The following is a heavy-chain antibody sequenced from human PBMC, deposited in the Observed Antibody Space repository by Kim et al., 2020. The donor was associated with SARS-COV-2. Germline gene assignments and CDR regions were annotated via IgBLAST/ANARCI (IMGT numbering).Heavy chain of an antibody. J-gene: IGHJ4*02. CDR1: GYTFTRDS. CDR3: LGGYYFDY. V-gene: IGHV1-3*01. CDR2: IDCGDGYT. D-gene: IGHD2-15*01. Sequence: ASVKVSCKTSGYTFTRDSIHWVRQAPGQGLEWMGAIDCGDGYTKYSEKFQGRVTFTRDTSARTAYMELSGLRSEDSAVFYCLGGYYFDYWGQGTPVTVSS.